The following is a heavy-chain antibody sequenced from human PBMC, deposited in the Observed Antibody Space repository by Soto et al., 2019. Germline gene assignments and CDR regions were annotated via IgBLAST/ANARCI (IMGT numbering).Heavy chain of an antibody. CDR2: ISPRGDTI. CDR1: GFSLANFP. J-gene: IGHJ4*02. V-gene: IGHV3-48*02. D-gene: IGHD2-21*01. CDR3: AKGAHPTICWPYYFGS. Sequence: PEGSLRLSCVGSGFSLANFPMNWVRQTPGKALEWISYISPRGDTIYYRESVRGRFTISRDNARNSLYLQMNSLRDEDAALYYCAKGAHPTICWPYYFGSWGQGVPVTVSS.